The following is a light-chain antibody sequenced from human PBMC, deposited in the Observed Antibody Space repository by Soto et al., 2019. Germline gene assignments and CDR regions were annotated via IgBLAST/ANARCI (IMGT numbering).Light chain of an antibody. CDR3: QQRNNWPPIT. V-gene: IGKV3D-20*02. Sequence: EIVLTQSPGTLSSSPGERATLSCRASQSVSSAYFAWYQQRPGQAPRLLIYGTSSRATGIPDRFSGSGSGTDFTLTIDNLEPEDFAIYYCQQRNNWPPITFGQGTRLEIK. CDR1: QSVSSAY. CDR2: GTS. J-gene: IGKJ5*01.